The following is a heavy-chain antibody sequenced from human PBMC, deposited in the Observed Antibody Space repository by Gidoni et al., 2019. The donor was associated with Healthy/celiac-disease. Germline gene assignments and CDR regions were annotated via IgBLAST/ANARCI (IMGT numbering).Heavy chain of an antibody. J-gene: IGHJ4*02. CDR3: AREAYYYGSGSYYYFDY. CDR2: ISWNSGSI. V-gene: IGHV3-9*01. Sequence: EVQLVASGGGLVQPGRSLRLSCAASGFTFDDYAMHWVRQAPGKGLEWVSGISWNSGSIGYADSVKGRFTISRDNAKNSLYLQMNSLRAEDTALYYCAREAYYYGSGSYYYFDYWGQGTLVTVSS. CDR1: GFTFDDYA. D-gene: IGHD3-10*01.